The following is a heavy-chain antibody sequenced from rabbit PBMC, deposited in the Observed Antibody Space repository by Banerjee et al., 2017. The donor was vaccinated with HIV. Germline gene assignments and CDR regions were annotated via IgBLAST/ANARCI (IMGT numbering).Heavy chain of an antibody. CDR2: IYPDYGTA. D-gene: IGHD2-1*01. Sequence: QEQLEESGGGLVKPEGSLTLSCKASGIDFRSYGLSWVRQAPGKGLEWIAYIYPDYGTADYASWVNGRFTISVDNAQNTVTLQMTSLTAADTATYFCARDDYGVMWLDLWGPGTLVTVS. CDR3: ARDDYGVMWLDL. V-gene: IGHV1S47*01. CDR1: GIDFRSYG. J-gene: IGHJ5*01.